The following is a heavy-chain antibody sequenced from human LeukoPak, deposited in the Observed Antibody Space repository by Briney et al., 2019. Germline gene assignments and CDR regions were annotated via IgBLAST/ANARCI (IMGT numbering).Heavy chain of an antibody. CDR2: ISYDGSNK. CDR3: AKDVSDYYDSSGYSGFDY. CDR1: GFTFSSYG. D-gene: IGHD3-22*01. J-gene: IGHJ4*02. V-gene: IGHV3-30*18. Sequence: PGGSLRLSCAASGFTFSSYGMHWVRQAPGKGLEWVAVISYDGSNKYYADSVKGRFTISRDNSKNTLYLQMNSLRAEDTAVYYCAKDVSDYYDSSGYSGFDYWGQGTLVTVSS.